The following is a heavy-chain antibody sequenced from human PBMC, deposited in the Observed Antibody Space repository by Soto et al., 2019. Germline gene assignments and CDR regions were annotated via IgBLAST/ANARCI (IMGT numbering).Heavy chain of an antibody. CDR1: GCKCGGFG. CDR2: IRSKANSYAT. D-gene: IGHD3-9*01. J-gene: IGHJ3*02. V-gene: IGHV3-73*01. CDR3: TRHSTYCDILTGPQDAFDI. Sequence: AGGLLRLWYAAAGCKCGGFGVRWVRQASGKGLEWVGRIRSKANSYATAYAASVKGRFTISRDDSKNTAYLQMNSLKTEDTAVYYCTRHSTYCDILTGPQDAFDIWGQGTMVTVSS.